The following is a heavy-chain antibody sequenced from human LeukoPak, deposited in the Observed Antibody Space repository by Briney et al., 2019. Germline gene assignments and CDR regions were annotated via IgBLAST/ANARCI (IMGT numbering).Heavy chain of an antibody. J-gene: IGHJ3*01. CDR2: LSGSGRLV. CDR1: GFGFSSGT. V-gene: IGHV3-21*06. CDR3: ARDLQTGLAFDA. Sequence: GGSLRLSCAASGFGFSSGTMNWVRQAPGKALEWVSSLSGSGRLVWYAASVKGRFTISSDNAANSLFLQMNSLRVEDTAVYYCARDLQTGLAFDAWGQGTVVAVSS. D-gene: IGHD7-27*01.